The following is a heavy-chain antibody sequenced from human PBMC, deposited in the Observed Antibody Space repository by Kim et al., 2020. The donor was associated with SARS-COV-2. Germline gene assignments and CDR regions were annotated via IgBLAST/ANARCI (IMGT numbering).Heavy chain of an antibody. CDR3: ARGKNYYDSSGYYFRFDY. CDR1: GGSISSYY. Sequence: SETLSLTCTVSGGSISSYYWSWIRQPAGKGLEWIGRIYTSGSTNYNPSLKSRVTMSVDTSKNQFSLKLSSVTAADTAVYYCARGKNYYDSSGYYFRFDYWGQGTLVTVSS. D-gene: IGHD3-22*01. J-gene: IGHJ4*02. CDR2: IYTSGST. V-gene: IGHV4-4*07.